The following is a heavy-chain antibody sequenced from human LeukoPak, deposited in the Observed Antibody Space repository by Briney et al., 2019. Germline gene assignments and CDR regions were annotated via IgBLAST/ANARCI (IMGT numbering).Heavy chain of an antibody. CDR1: GYTFTSYY. CDR3: ARSPAPETSIAARRLNYFDC. Sequence: ASVKVSCKASGYTFTSYYMHWVRQAPGQGLEWMGIINPSGGSTSYAQKFQGRVTMTRDTSTSTVYMELSSLRSEDTAVYYCARSPAPETSIAARRLNYFDCWGQGTLVTVSS. CDR2: INPSGGST. D-gene: IGHD6-6*01. V-gene: IGHV1-46*01. J-gene: IGHJ4*02.